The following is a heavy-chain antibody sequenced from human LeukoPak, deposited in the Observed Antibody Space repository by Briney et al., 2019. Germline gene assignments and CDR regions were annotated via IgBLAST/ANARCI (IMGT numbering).Heavy chain of an antibody. CDR2: ISGSGGST. CDR1: GLTFSNYA. V-gene: IGHV3-23*01. Sequence: GGSLILSCAASGLTFSNYAISWVRQAPGRGLEWVSAISGSGGSTYYADSVKGRFTISRDNSKNTLYLQMNSLRAEDTAVYYCAKQQVIAAAGTDYWGQGTLVTVSS. J-gene: IGHJ4*02. D-gene: IGHD6-13*01. CDR3: AKQQVIAAAGTDY.